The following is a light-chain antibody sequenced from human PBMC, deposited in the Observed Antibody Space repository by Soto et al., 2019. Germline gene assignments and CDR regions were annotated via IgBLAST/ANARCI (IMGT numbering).Light chain of an antibody. CDR1: QSLLHITGETF. J-gene: IGKJ5*01. CDR3: MQSTQLPPT. CDR2: EVS. Sequence: DVVMTQTPLSLSVAPGQPASISCKSSQSLLHITGETFLFWYLRKPGQSPQLLIYEVSTRVSGVPDRFSGSGSGTDFTLEISRVETDDVGIYYCMQSTQLPPTFGHGTRLGIE. V-gene: IGKV2D-29*02.